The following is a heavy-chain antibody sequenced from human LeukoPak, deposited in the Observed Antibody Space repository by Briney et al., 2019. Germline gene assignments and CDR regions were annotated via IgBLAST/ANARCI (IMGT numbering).Heavy chain of an antibody. Sequence: ASVRVSCKASGYIFDRYDINWVRQATGKGLEWMGWMNPKTGNTGYPQKFQGRVNMTSDTPMTTAYMELNSLKSEDTAVYYCVRARYSSAWFDSWGHGSLVIVSS. CDR3: VRARYSSAWFDS. J-gene: IGHJ5*01. V-gene: IGHV1-8*01. D-gene: IGHD6-25*01. CDR1: GYIFDRYD. CDR2: MNPKTGNT.